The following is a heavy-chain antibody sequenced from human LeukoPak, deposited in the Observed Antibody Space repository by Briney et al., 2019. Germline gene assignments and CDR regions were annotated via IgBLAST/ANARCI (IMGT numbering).Heavy chain of an antibody. CDR3: ARLTTVPDGAFDI. D-gene: IGHD4-17*01. Sequence: ASVKVSCKASGGTFSSYAISWVRQAPGQGLEWMGWISAYNGNTNYAQKLQGRVTMTTDTSTSTAYIELRSLRSDDTAVYYCARLTTVPDGAFDIWGQGTMVTVSS. J-gene: IGHJ3*02. CDR1: GGTFSSYA. CDR2: ISAYNGNT. V-gene: IGHV1-18*01.